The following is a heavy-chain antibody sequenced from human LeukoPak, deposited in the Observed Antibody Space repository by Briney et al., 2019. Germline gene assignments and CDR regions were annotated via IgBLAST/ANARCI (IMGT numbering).Heavy chain of an antibody. CDR3: ASRKRGKYSSSAFDY. D-gene: IGHD6-6*01. CDR2: ISGSGGST. V-gene: IGHV3-23*01. J-gene: IGHJ4*02. CDR1: GFTFSSYA. Sequence: GGSLRLSCAASGFTFSSYAMSWVRQAPGKGLEWVSAISGSGGSTYYADSVKGRFTISRDNSKNTLYLQMNSLRAEDTAVYYCASRKRGKYSSSAFDYWGQGTLVTVSS.